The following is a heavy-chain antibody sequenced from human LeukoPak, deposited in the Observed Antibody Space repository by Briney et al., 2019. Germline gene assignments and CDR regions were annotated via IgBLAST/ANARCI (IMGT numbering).Heavy chain of an antibody. Sequence: GGSLRLSCAASGFTFSSYAMTWVRRAPGKGLEWVSAISGSGTNTFYADSVRGRFTISRDNSKNTLYLQMNSLRAEDTAVYYCAKDVGGSGSYYFDYWGQGTLVTVSS. CDR2: ISGSGTNT. V-gene: IGHV3-23*01. J-gene: IGHJ4*02. CDR1: GFTFSSYA. CDR3: AKDVGGSGSYYFDY. D-gene: IGHD3-10*01.